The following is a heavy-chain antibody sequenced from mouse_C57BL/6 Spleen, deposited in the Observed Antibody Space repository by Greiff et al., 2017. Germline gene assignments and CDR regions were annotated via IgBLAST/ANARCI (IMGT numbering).Heavy chain of an antibody. CDR1: GYTFTSYW. Sequence: QVQLQQPGAELVRPGSSVKLSCKASGYTFTSYWMDWVKQRPGQGLEWIGNIYPSDSETHYNQKFKNKATLTVDKSSSTAYMQLSSLTSADSSVYYCAREITTGDFDYWGQGTTLTVSS. CDR3: AREITTGDFDY. V-gene: IGHV1-61*01. J-gene: IGHJ2*01. CDR2: IYPSDSET. D-gene: IGHD1-1*01.